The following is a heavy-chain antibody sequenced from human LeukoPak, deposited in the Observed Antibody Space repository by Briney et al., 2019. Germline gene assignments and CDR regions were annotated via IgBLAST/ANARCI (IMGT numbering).Heavy chain of an antibody. J-gene: IGHJ4*02. D-gene: IGHD2-15*01. CDR1: GFTFSFYL. V-gene: IGHV3-74*01. CDR3: ARDNEDCTGGTCHLDY. CDR2: INNDGRST. Sequence: GGSLRLSCASSGFTFSFYLMHWVRHAPGKGLVWVSRINNDGRSTSYAGSVKGRSTISRDNAKNTLYLQMNSLRAEDTAVYYRARDNEDCTGGTCHLDYWGQGALVTVSS.